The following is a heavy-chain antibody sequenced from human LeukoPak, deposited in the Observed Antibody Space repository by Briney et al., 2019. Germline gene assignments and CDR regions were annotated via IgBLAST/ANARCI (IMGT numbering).Heavy chain of an antibody. V-gene: IGHV2-5*01. CDR1: GFSLTTSGVS. Sequence: SGPTLVKPTQTLTLTCTFSGFSLTTSGVSVGWIRQPPGKALEWLALISWNDNQRYSPSLKTRLTITKDTSKNQVVLTLTNVDPVDTGTYFCAHTELYEYVSRCFRSHDAYDFWGQGTMVTVSS. CDR2: ISWNDNQ. CDR3: AHTELYEYVSRCFRSHDAYDF. J-gene: IGHJ3*01. D-gene: IGHD3-16*01.